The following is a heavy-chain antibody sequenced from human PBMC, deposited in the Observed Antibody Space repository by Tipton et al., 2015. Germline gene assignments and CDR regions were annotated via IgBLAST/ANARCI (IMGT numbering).Heavy chain of an antibody. D-gene: IGHD3-3*01. CDR1: GGSVSSSSYY. V-gene: IGHV4-61*01. Sequence: TLSLTCSVSGGSVSSSSYYWSWIRQPPGKGLEYIGYIFYTGSTNYNPSLKSRVAISVDASKKQLSLKLNSVTAADTAVYYCASSLTIFGVVKYYYGMDVWGQGTTVTVSS. CDR2: IFYTGST. J-gene: IGHJ6*02. CDR3: ASSLTIFGVVKYYYGMDV.